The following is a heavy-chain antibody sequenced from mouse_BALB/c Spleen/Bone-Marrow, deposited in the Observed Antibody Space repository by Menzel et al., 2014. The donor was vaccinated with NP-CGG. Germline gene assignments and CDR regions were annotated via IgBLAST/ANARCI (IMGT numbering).Heavy chain of an antibody. CDR3: ARVYYGNLDY. Sequence: VQLQQSGAELVRPGSSVKISCKASGYEFSSYWVNWVKQRPGQGLEWIGQIYPGDGDTNYNGKFRGKATLTADKSSSTAYMQVSSLTSEDSAVYFCARVYYGNLDYWGQGTSVTVSS. J-gene: IGHJ4*01. D-gene: IGHD2-1*01. V-gene: IGHV1-80*01. CDR1: GYEFSSYW. CDR2: IYPGDGDT.